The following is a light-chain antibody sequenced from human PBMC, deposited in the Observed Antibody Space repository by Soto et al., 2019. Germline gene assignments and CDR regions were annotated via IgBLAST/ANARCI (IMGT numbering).Light chain of an antibody. CDR3: LFFLGYGIWV. V-gene: IGLV8-61*01. Sequence: QAVVTQEPSFSVSPGGTVTLTCCLSSGRVFTSSYPNWYQQTPGQAPLTLIFNTNTRSSWVPDRFSGSIRGDKAALAVPGAQACNDSSYFSLFFLGYGIWVSGG. J-gene: IGLJ3*02. CDR1: SGRVFTSSY. CDR2: NTN.